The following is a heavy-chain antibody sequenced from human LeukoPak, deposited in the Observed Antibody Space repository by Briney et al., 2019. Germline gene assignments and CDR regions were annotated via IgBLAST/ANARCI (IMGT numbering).Heavy chain of an antibody. Sequence: SETLSLTCTVSGGSISISNYYWGWIRQPPGKGLEWIVAIYYRGSTYYNPSLKSRVTMSVDTSTNQCSLKLSSVTAADTAMYYCARQGLRLTSDYWGQGTLVTVSS. D-gene: IGHD4-17*01. CDR3: ARQGLRLTSDY. CDR1: GGSISISNYY. V-gene: IGHV4-39*01. CDR2: IYYRGST. J-gene: IGHJ4*02.